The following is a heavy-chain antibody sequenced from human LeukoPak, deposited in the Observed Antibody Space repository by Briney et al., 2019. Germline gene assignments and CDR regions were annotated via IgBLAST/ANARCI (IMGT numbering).Heavy chain of an antibody. Sequence: GGSLRLSCAASGFTVSSNYMSWVRQAPGKGLEWVSYISSSSSTIYYADSVKGRFTISRDNAKNSLYLQMNSLRAEDTAVYYCARGPGGDFWSGYYYYYYYYMDVWGKGTTVTVSS. D-gene: IGHD3-3*01. CDR3: ARGPGGDFWSGYYYYYYYYMDV. V-gene: IGHV3-48*01. CDR1: GFTVSSNY. J-gene: IGHJ6*03. CDR2: ISSSSSTI.